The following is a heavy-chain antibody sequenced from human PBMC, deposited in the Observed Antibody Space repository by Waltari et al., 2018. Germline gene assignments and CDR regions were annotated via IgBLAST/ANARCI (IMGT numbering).Heavy chain of an antibody. CDR3: ARLGQELVQRWYFEF. Sequence: QVQLVQSGAEVKKPGSSVKVSCKADGGSFSSYGINWVRQAPGQGLEWMGGIIPTLGTGRYAQKFQGRVTIIADESTRTSYLELSSLRSEDTAVYYCARLGQELVQRWYFEFWGQGTLVTVSS. D-gene: IGHD6-13*01. CDR2: IIPTLGTG. J-gene: IGHJ4*02. V-gene: IGHV1-69*12. CDR1: GGSFSSYG.